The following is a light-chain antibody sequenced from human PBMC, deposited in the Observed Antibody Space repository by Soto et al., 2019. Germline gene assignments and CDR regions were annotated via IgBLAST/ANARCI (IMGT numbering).Light chain of an antibody. CDR1: QSVSTY. J-gene: IGKJ1*01. CDR2: EAS. Sequence: EIVLTQSPGTLSLSPGERATLSCRASQSVSTYLVWYQQKLGQAPRLLIYEASSRATGIPDRFSSSGSGTDFTLTISRVEPEDFAVYYCQQYGSSPRTFGRGTKVEI. V-gene: IGKV3-20*01. CDR3: QQYGSSPRT.